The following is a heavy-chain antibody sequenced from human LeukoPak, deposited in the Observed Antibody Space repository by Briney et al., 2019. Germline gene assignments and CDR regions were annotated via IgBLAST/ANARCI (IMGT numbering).Heavy chain of an antibody. CDR1: GFTFSDYY. V-gene: IGHV3-74*03. Sequence: AGGSLRLSCAASGFTFSDYYMSWVRQAPGKGLVVVSRINGDGSITTYADSVKGRFTISRDNAKNTLYLQMNSLRAEDTAVYYCVVLGTRLLYRDDYWGQGTLVTVSS. CDR2: INGDGSIT. CDR3: VVLGTRLLYRDDY. J-gene: IGHJ4*02. D-gene: IGHD1-7*01.